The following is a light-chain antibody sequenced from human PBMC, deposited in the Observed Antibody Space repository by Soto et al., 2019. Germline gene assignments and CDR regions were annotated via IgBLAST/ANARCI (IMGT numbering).Light chain of an antibody. J-gene: IGKJ4*01. CDR2: AAS. CDR3: QQSHGTPFT. CDR1: QSISIY. V-gene: IGKV1-39*01. Sequence: DIQMTQSPSSLSASVGDRVTITCRASQSISIYLNWYQQQPGKAPKLLIYAASRLQSGVPSTFSGTGSGRDLTHTIGSLKPEDFATYFCQQSHGTPFTFGGGTTVQI.